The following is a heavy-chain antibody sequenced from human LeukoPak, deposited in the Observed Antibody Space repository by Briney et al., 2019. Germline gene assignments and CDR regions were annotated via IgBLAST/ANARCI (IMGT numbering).Heavy chain of an antibody. CDR1: GFTFDDYA. V-gene: IGHV3-9*01. J-gene: IGHJ4*02. CDR3: ARVYQGVAIFDGIDY. Sequence: GRSLRLSCAASGFTFDDYAMHWVRQAPGKGLEWVSGISWNSGSIGYADSVKGRFTISRDNAKNSLYLQMNSLRAEDTALYYCARVYQGVAIFDGIDYWGQGTLVTVSS. D-gene: IGHD3-3*01. CDR2: ISWNSGSI.